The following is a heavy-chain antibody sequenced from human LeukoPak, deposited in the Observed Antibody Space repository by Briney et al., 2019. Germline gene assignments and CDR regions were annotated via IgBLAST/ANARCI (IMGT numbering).Heavy chain of an antibody. J-gene: IGHJ6*02. CDR2: IYQRGST. Sequence: SGTLALTCAVCGGGVSRSNWRSWVRQPPGNGLELFGAIYQRGSTNYNPSLNSRVTISVDKSKNHFSLKLSSATAADTAVYYCARKLRYSSGWYVLRHYGMDVGGQGTTVTVSS. D-gene: IGHD6-19*01. CDR1: GGGVSRSNW. CDR3: ARKLRYSSGWYVLRHYGMDV. V-gene: IGHV4-4*02.